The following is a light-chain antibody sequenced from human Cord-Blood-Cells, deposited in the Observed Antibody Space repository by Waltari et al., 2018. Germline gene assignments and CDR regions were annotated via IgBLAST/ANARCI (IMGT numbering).Light chain of an antibody. Sequence: QSVLTQPPSVSEAPRQRVTISCSGSSSNIGNNAVNWYQQLPGKAPKLLIYYDDLLPSVVSARFSGSKSGTSASLAMSGLQSEDEAYYYCAAWDDSLNGVVFGGGTKLTVL. V-gene: IGLV1-36*01. CDR1: SSNIGNNA. J-gene: IGLJ2*01. CDR2: YDD. CDR3: AAWDDSLNGVV.